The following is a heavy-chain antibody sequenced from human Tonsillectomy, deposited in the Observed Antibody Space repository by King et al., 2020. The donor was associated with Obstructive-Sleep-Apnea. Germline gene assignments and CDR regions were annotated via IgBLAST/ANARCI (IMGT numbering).Heavy chain of an antibody. D-gene: IGHD4-17*01. CDR3: ARADYGDFAFDY. Sequence: VQLVESGGGVVQPGRSLRLSCAASGFIFSSYAMHWVRQAPGKGLEWVALISYDGSNKYYADSVKGRFTISRDNSKNTLYLQMNSLRAEDTGVHYCARADYGDFAFDYWGKGTLVTVSS. CDR1: GFIFSSYA. CDR2: ISYDGSNK. J-gene: IGHJ4*02. V-gene: IGHV3-30-3*01.